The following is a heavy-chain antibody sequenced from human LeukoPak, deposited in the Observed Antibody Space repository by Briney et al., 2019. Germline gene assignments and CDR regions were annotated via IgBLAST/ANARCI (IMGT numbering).Heavy chain of an antibody. D-gene: IGHD5-18*01. CDR1: GYTFTSYA. J-gene: IGHJ5*02. CDR2: INTNTGNP. CDR3: ARDLSLGYSYGYYDWFDP. V-gene: IGHV7-4-1*02. Sequence: ASVKVSCKASGYTFTSYAMNWVRQAPGQGLKWMGWINTNTGNPTYAQGFTGRFVFSLDTSVSTAYLQISSLKAEDTAVYYCARDLSLGYSYGYYDWFDPWGQGTLVTVSS.